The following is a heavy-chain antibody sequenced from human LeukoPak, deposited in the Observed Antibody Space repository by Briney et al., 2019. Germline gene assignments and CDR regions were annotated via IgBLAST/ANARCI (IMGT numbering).Heavy chain of an antibody. CDR2: ISATGSTT. CDR3: AREFDYGCHFDY. J-gene: IGHJ4*02. Sequence: GGSLRLSCTASGLTFSTYALSWVRQTPGKGLEWLSVISATGSTTYYADSVRGRFTISRDNAKNSLYLQMNSLRAEDTAVYYCAREFDYGCHFDYWGQGILVTVSS. CDR1: GLTFSTYA. D-gene: IGHD4-17*01. V-gene: IGHV3-23*01.